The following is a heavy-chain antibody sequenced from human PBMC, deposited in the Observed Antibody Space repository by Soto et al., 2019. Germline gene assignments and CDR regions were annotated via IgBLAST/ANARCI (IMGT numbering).Heavy chain of an antibody. D-gene: IGHD3-10*01. CDR1: GFTFSSYS. J-gene: IGHJ5*02. V-gene: IGHV3-21*01. Sequence: EVPLVESGGGLVKPGGSLRLSCAASGFTFSSYSMNWVRQAPGKGLEWVSSISSSSSYIYYADSVKGRFTISRDNAKNSLYLQINSLRAEDTAVYYCARDPYGSGLNWFDPWGQGTLVTVSS. CDR3: ARDPYGSGLNWFDP. CDR2: ISSSSSYI.